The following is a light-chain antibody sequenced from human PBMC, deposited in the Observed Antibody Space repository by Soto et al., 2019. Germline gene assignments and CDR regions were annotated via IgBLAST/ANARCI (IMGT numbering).Light chain of an antibody. CDR1: KLGDKY. J-gene: IGLJ1*01. CDR2: QDT. V-gene: IGLV3-1*01. CDR3: QALGTSTYV. Sequence: SYELTQPPSVSVSPGQTASITCSGDKLGDKYVCWYQQKPGQSPVLVIYQDTKRPSGIPERFSGSNSGNTATLTISGTQAMDEADYYCQALGTSTYVFGTGTKVTVL.